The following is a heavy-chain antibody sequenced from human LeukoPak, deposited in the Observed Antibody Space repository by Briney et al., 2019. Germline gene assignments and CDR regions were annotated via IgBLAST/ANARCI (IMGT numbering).Heavy chain of an antibody. CDR2: INHSGGT. J-gene: IGHJ3*02. D-gene: IGHD2-15*01. CDR3: ARDPHYCSGGGCESPFDI. V-gene: IGHV4-34*01. CDR1: GGSFSGYY. Sequence: PSETLSLTCAVYGGSFSGYYWNWIRQPPGMGLEWIGEINHSGGTIYTPSLKSRVTISLDTSNNQFSLKLSSVTAADTAIYYCARDPHYCSGGGCESPFDIWGQGTMVTVSS.